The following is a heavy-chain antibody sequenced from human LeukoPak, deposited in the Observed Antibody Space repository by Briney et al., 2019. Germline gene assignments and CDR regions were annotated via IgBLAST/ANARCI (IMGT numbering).Heavy chain of an antibody. D-gene: IGHD4-11*01. CDR1: GDSISITSYW. CDR2: VSYFETT. V-gene: IGHV4-39*01. CDR3: TRRPIDYSVDY. Sequence: SETLSLACTVAGDSISITSYWWGWIRQSPGKGLEWFGRVSYFETTSYTPSLKRPFTMSIDTSKKQFPLQLSSVAAADAAVYYCTRRPIDYSVDYWGQGAVVSVS. J-gene: IGHJ4*02.